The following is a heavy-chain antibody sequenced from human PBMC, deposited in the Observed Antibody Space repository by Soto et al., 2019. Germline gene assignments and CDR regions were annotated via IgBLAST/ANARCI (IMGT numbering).Heavy chain of an antibody. CDR2: IYYSGGT. D-gene: IGHD3-22*01. CDR3: ARYYYDSSGYYQDY. CDR1: GGSISSYY. Sequence: SETLSLTCTVSGGSISSYYWSWIRQPPGKGLEWIGYIYYSGGTNYNPSLKSRVTISVDTSKNQFSLKLSSVTAADTAVYYCARYYYDSSGYYQDYWRQGTLVTVSS. J-gene: IGHJ4*02. V-gene: IGHV4-59*01.